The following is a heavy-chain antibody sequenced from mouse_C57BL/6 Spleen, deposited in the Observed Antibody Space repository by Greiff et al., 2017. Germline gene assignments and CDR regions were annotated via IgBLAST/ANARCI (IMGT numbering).Heavy chain of an antibody. Sequence: QVQLKQSGPELVKPGASVKISCKASGYSFTSYYIHWVKQRPGQGLEWIGWIYPGSGNTKYNEKFKGKATLTADTSSSTAYMQLSSLTSEDSAVYYCARSVYGSSYDWYFDVWGTGTTVTVSS. V-gene: IGHV1-66*01. CDR1: GYSFTSYY. CDR3: ARSVYGSSYDWYFDV. CDR2: IYPGSGNT. D-gene: IGHD1-1*01. J-gene: IGHJ1*03.